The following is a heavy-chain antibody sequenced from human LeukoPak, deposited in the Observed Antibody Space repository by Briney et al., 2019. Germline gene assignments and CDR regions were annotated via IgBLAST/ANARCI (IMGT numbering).Heavy chain of an antibody. J-gene: IGHJ4*02. CDR2: IKEDGNAQ. Sequence: PGGSLRLSCAASGFMFRKYWMNWVRQAPGKGLEWVAHIKEDGNAQYYVDSVKGRFTISRDNAKESVDLQMDSLTVEDTAVYYCASLLRIVPTTSVHWGQGTVVTVSS. CDR1: GFMFRKYW. V-gene: IGHV3-7*01. CDR3: ASLLRIVPTTSVH. D-gene: IGHD1-26*01.